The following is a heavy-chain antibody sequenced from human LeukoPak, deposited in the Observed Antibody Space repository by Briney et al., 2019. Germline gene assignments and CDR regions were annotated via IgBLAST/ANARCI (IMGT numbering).Heavy chain of an antibody. V-gene: IGHV3-30*02. CDR2: IRYDGSNK. CDR1: GFTFSSYG. J-gene: IGHJ6*03. D-gene: IGHD4-17*01. CDR3: AREDRYGAYRVGYYHYYMDV. Sequence: GGSLRLSCAASGFTFSSYGMHWVRQDPGKGLEWVAFIRYDGSNKYYADSVKGRFTNSRDNSKNTLYLQMNSLRSDDTAVYLCAREDRYGAYRVGYYHYYMDVWGKGTTVTVSS.